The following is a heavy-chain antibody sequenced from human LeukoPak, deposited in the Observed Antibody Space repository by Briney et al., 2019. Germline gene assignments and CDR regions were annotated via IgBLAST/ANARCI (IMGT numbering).Heavy chain of an antibody. CDR3: ARAGSSGYLIDY. J-gene: IGHJ4*02. CDR2: IYYSGST. Sequence: SETLSLTCTVSGGSISSNYWSWIRQPPGKGLEWIGYIYYSGSTNYNPSLKSRVTISVDTSKNQFSLKLSSVTAADTAVYYCARAGSSGYLIDYWGQGTLVTVSS. D-gene: IGHD3-22*01. V-gene: IGHV4-59*01. CDR1: GGSISSNY.